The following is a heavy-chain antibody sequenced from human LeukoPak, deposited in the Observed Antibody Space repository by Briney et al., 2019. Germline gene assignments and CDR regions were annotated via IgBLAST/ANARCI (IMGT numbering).Heavy chain of an antibody. CDR1: GFTFSNYW. CDR3: ARGGYGAHMG. J-gene: IGHJ4*02. V-gene: IGHV3-74*01. Sequence: GGSLRLSCAASGFTFSNYWMHWVRQAPGKGLVWVSRINSDGRSTNYADSVKGRFTISRDNAKNKFYLQMNSLRADDSAVYYCARGGYGAHMGWGQGILVTVSS. D-gene: IGHD4-17*01. CDR2: INSDGRST.